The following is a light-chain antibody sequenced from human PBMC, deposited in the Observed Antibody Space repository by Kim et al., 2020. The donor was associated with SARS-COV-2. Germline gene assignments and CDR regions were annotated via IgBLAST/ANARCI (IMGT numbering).Light chain of an antibody. CDR3: NSRDSSGNHLV. V-gene: IGLV3-19*01. CDR1: SLRSYY. J-gene: IGLJ2*01. CDR2: GKN. Sequence: ALEKTVRITCQGDSLRSYYANWYQQKPGQAPVLVIYGKNNRPSGIPDRFSGSSSGNTASLTITRAQAEDEAYYYCNSRDSSGNHLVFGGGTQLTVL.